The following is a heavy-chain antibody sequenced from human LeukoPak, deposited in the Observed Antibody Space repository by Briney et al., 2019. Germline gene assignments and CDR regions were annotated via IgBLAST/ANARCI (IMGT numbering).Heavy chain of an antibody. CDR3: AKGSGSSCYSPCDY. Sequence: GGSLRLSCAASGLTFRNYAMSWVHQAPGKGLEWVSVICANDGNTYYADAVKGRFTISRDNSKDTLYLQMDSLRAEDTAVYYCAKGSGSSCYSPCDYWGQGTLVTVSS. CDR1: GLTFRNYA. D-gene: IGHD2-15*01. J-gene: IGHJ4*02. CDR2: ICANDGNT. V-gene: IGHV3-23*01.